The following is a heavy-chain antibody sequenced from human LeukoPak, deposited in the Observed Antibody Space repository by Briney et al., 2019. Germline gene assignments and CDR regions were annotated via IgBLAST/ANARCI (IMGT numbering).Heavy chain of an antibody. CDR3: ARKGFLLP. CDR1: GGSFSGYY. J-gene: IGHJ4*02. V-gene: IGHV4-34*01. CDR2: INHSGST. Sequence: SETLSLTCAVYGGSFSGYYWSWIRQPPGKGLEWTGEINHSGSTNYNPSLKSRVTISVDTSKNQFSLKLSSVTAADTAVYYCARKGFLLPWGQGTLVTVSS. D-gene: IGHD2/OR15-2a*01.